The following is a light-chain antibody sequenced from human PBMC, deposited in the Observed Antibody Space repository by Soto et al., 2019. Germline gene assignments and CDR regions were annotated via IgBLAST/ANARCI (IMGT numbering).Light chain of an antibody. CDR3: QQYKTDWT. Sequence: DIQMTQSPSTLSASLGDRVTITCRASEDISSWLAWYQQKPGKAPKLLIYRASILESGVPSRFSGSGSGTEFTLTISSLEPDDFGTYYCQQYKTDWTFGQGTKVEIK. CDR1: EDISSW. CDR2: RAS. J-gene: IGKJ1*01. V-gene: IGKV1-5*03.